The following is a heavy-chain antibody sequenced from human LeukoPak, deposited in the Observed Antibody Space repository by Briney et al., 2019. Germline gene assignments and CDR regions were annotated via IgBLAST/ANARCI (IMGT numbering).Heavy chain of an antibody. J-gene: IGHJ4*02. CDR2: INHSGST. CDR1: GGSFSGYY. D-gene: IGHD3-3*01. V-gene: IGHV4-34*01. Sequence: SETLSLTCAVYGGSFSGYYWSWIRQPPGKGLEWIGEINHSGSTNYNPSLKSRVTISVDTSKNQFSLKLSSVTAADTAVYYCARGRITIFGVVIATPAPIYDYWGREPWSPSPQ. CDR3: ARGRITIFGVVIATPAPIYDY.